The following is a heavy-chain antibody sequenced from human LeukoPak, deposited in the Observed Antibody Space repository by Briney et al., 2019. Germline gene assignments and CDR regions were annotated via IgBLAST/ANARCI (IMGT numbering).Heavy chain of an antibody. D-gene: IGHD6-19*01. CDR2: ISAYNGNT. CDR3: ARDGVQYSSGWFWFDP. V-gene: IGHV1-18*04. CDR1: GYTFTTYF. Sequence: ASVKVSCKASGYTFTTYFLHWVRQAPGQGLEWMGWISAYNGNTNYAQKLQGRVTMTTDTSTSTAYMELRSLRSDDTAVYYCARDGVQYSSGWFWFDPWGQGTLVTVSS. J-gene: IGHJ5*02.